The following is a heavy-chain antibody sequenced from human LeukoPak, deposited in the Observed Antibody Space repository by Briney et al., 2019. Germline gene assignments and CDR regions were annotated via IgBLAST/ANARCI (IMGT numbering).Heavy chain of an antibody. CDR3: ARGNYEGSGYSDY. CDR2: INTSGTNE. D-gene: IGHD3-22*01. J-gene: IGHJ4*02. Sequence: GGSLRLSCAASGFTFSNYEMNWVRQAPGKGLQWISFINTSGTNEYSADSVKGRFTISRDNAENSLYLQMSSLRAEDTALYFCARGNYEGSGYSDYWGQGTLVTVSS. V-gene: IGHV3-48*03. CDR1: GFTFSNYE.